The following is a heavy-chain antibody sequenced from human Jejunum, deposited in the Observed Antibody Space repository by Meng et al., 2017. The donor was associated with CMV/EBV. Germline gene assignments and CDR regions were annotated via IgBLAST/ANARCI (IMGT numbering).Heavy chain of an antibody. Sequence: VQLLWFGDGVNNPGALVKVSCKASGSTFTRYDINRLRQVTGQGLEWMGWMNPNSGNTGYAQKFQGRVTMTRNTSISTAYMKLSSLRSEDTAVYYCARGRVWGSYQDYWGQGTLVTVSS. V-gene: IGHV1-8*01. CDR1: GSTFTRYD. CDR3: ARGRVWGSYQDY. CDR2: MNPNSGNT. D-gene: IGHD3-16*02. J-gene: IGHJ4*02.